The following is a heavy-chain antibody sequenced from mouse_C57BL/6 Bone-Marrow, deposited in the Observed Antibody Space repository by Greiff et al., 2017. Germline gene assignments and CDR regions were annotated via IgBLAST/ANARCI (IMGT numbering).Heavy chain of an antibody. CDR1: GYTFTSYW. CDR3: ARDLSITTVVATDY. V-gene: IGHV1-69*01. Sequence: QVQLQQPGAELVMPGASVKLSCKASGYTFTSYWMHWVKQRPGQGLEWIGEIDPSDSYTNYNQKFKGKSTLTVDKSSSTAYMQLSSLTSEDSAVYYCARDLSITTVVATDYWGQGTTLTVSS. J-gene: IGHJ2*01. D-gene: IGHD1-1*01. CDR2: IDPSDSYT.